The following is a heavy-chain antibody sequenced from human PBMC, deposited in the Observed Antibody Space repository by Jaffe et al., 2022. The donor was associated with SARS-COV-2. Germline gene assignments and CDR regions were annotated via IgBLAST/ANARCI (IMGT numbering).Heavy chain of an antibody. CDR1: GFTFSSYG. V-gene: IGHV3-30*18. Sequence: QVQLVESGGGVVQPGRSLRLSCAASGFTFSSYGMHWVRQAPGKGLEWVAVISYDGSNKYYADSVKGRFTISRDNSKNTLYLQMNSLRAEDTAVYYCAKDSAVERDYGMDVWGQGTTVTVSS. J-gene: IGHJ6*02. CDR3: AKDSAVERDYGMDV. CDR2: ISYDGSNK. D-gene: IGHD2-15*01.